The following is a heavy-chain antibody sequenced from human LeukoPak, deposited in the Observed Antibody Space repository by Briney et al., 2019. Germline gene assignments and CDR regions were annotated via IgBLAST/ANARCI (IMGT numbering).Heavy chain of an antibody. J-gene: IGHJ4*02. D-gene: IGHD3-22*01. V-gene: IGHV3-9*01. CDR3: AKDSGFRLYYYDSSGWIF. Sequence: GRSLRLSCAASGFTFDDYAMHWFRQAPGKGLEWVSGISWNSGSIGYADSVKGRFTISRDNAKNSLYLQMNSLRAEDTALYYCAKDSGFRLYYYDSSGWIFWGQGTLVTVSS. CDR2: ISWNSGSI. CDR1: GFTFDDYA.